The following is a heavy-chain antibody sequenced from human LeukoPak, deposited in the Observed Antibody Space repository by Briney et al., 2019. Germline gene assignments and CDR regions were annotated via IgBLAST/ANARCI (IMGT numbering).Heavy chain of an antibody. CDR1: GFTFTGYE. J-gene: IGHJ4*02. V-gene: IGHV3-48*03. CDR3: ARDGPGYSFDY. Sequence: GGSLRVSCAASGFTFTGYEMHWVRQAPGKGLEWVSSISTSGSTKYYADSLKGRFTISRDNAKNSLYLQMNSLRAEDTAVYYCARDGPGYSFDYWGQGTLVTVSS. D-gene: IGHD5-18*01. CDR2: ISTSGSTK.